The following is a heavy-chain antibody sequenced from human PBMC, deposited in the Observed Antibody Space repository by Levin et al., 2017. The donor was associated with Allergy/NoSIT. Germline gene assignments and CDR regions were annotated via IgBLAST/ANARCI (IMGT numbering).Heavy chain of an antibody. CDR2: IHHSGSA. CDR1: GASISGGTLY. Sequence: SETLSLTCTVSGASISGGTLYWSWIRQRPGKGLEWIGFIHHSGSAFYNPSLKSRLSMSLDTSKSQFSLRVTSVTVADTAVYYCARDECAWLGECYGMDVWGQGTTVIVSS. V-gene: IGHV4-31*03. J-gene: IGHJ6*02. D-gene: IGHD3-10*01. CDR3: ARDECAWLGECYGMDV.